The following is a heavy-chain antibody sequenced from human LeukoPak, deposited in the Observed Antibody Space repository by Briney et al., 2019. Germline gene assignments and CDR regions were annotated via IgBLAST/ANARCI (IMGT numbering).Heavy chain of an antibody. CDR3: ASRPRDAAALDY. Sequence: GGSLRLSCAASGFTFTSYGMHWVRQAPGKGLEWVSVIYSDDSTYYADSVKGRFTISRDYSKNTLNLQMNSLRAEDTAVYYCASRPRDAAALDYWGQGTLVTVSS. J-gene: IGHJ4*02. CDR1: GFTFTSYG. D-gene: IGHD6-13*01. V-gene: IGHV3-53*01. CDR2: IYSDDST.